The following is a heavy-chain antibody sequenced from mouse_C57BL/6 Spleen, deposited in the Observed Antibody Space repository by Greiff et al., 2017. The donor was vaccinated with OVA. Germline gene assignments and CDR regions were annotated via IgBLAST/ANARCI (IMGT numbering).Heavy chain of an antibody. CDR1: GFSFNTYA. D-gene: IGHD1-1*01. CDR2: IRSKSNNYAT. CDR3: VRRGEYYYGSSYYAMDY. J-gene: IGHJ4*01. Sequence: EVHLVESGGGLVQPKGSLKLSCAASGFSFNTYAMNWVRQAPGKGLEWVARIRSKSNNYATYYADSVKDRFTISRDDSESMLYLQMNNLKTEDTAMYYCVRRGEYYYGSSYYAMDYWGQGTSVTVSS. V-gene: IGHV10-1*01.